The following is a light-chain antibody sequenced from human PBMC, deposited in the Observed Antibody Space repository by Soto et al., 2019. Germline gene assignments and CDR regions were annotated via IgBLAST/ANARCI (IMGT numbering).Light chain of an antibody. CDR3: HQYDNLPPIT. J-gene: IGKJ5*01. CDR1: QDISNY. V-gene: IGKV1-33*01. CDR2: AAS. Sequence: IQIPHATSSRSASVGDRVTITCQVSQDISNYLNWCQQKPGKAPKFLIYAASNLETGVPSRFSGSRSGTDFTFTITSLQHEDIATYYCHQYDNLPPITFGQGTRLEIK.